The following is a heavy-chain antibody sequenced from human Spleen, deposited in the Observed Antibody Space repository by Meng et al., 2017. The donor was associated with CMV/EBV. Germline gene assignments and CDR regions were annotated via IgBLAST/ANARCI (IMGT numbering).Heavy chain of an antibody. Sequence: QVQLVESGGGVVQPGRSLRLSCAASGFTFSSYAMHWVRQAPGKGLEWVAVISYDGSNKYYADSVKGRFTISRDNSKNTLYLQMNSLRAEDTAVYYCARDGSPRGDYEVNNWFDPWGQGTLGTVSS. V-gene: IGHV3-30-3*01. CDR3: ARDGSPRGDYEVNNWFDP. CDR1: GFTFSSYA. CDR2: ISYDGSNK. D-gene: IGHD4-17*01. J-gene: IGHJ5*02.